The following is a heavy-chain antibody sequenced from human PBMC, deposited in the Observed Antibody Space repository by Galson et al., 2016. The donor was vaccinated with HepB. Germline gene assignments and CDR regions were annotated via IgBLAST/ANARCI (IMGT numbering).Heavy chain of an antibody. V-gene: IGHV3-23*01. Sequence: SLRLSCAVSGFPVTDNYMSWVRQAPGKGLEWVSTISGAGHSAYYADSVKGRFTVSRDNSKNTLYLLLRSLPIDDSAIYYFAKPAQVLSSSDNYYFESWGQGTLVVVSS. CDR1: GFPVTDNY. CDR2: ISGAGHSA. D-gene: IGHD6-6*01. CDR3: AKPAQVLSSSDNYYFES. J-gene: IGHJ4*02.